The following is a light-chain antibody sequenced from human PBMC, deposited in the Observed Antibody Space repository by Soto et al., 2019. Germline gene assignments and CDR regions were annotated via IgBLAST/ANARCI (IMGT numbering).Light chain of an antibody. V-gene: IGLV3-1*01. CDR2: QDS. CDR3: QAWDSSTAV. CDR1: KLGDKY. J-gene: IGLJ1*01. Sequence: SYELTQPPSVSVSPGQTASITCSGDKLGDKYACWYQQKPGQSPVLVIYQDSKRPSGIPERFSGSNSGNTATLTISGTQAMDEADYYCQAWDSSTAVFAPGTQVTVL.